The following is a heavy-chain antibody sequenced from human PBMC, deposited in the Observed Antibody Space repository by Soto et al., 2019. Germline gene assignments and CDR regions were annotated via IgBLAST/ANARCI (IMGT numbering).Heavy chain of an antibody. CDR3: VKGAWLDY. CDR2: IRGVAGST. J-gene: IGHJ4*02. Sequence: PGGSLRLSCAASGFTFSTFDMTWVRQAPGKGLEWVSLIRGVAGSTHYPDSVKGRFTISKDTSNNVLYLEVNSLRADDTAVYFCVKGAWLDYWGQGNMVTVSS. V-gene: IGHV3-23*01. CDR1: GFTFSTFD.